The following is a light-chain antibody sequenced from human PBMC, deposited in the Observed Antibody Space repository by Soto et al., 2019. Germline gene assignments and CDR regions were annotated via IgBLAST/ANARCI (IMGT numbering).Light chain of an antibody. CDR1: QSVSSN. CDR3: KKYNNWSIT. J-gene: IGKJ5*01. CDR2: GAS. Sequence: EIVMTQSPATLSVSPGERATLSCRASQSVSSNLAWYQQKPGQAPRLLIYGASTRATGIPARFSGSGSGTEFTLTISSLQSEDFAVYYCKKYNNWSITFAQGTRLEMK. V-gene: IGKV3-15*01.